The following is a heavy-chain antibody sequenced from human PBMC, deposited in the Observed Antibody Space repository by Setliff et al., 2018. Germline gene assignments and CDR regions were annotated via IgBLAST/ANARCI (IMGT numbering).Heavy chain of an antibody. CDR2: INAGNGNT. CDR3: AREVLPLVREEAFYI. D-gene: IGHD2-2*01. V-gene: IGHV1-3*01. J-gene: IGHJ3*02. CDR1: GYSFAKYA. Sequence: ASVKVPCKASGYSFAKYALHWVRQAPGQRLEWMGWINAGNGNTKCSQNFQGRVTITRDTSASTAYVELSSLRSEDTAVYYCAREVLPLVREEAFYIWGQGTMVTVSS.